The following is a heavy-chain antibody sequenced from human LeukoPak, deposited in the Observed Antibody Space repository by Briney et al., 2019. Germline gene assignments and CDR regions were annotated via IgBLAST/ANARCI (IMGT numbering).Heavy chain of an antibody. CDR3: ARQPAATAAFDI. CDR2: VHTNGEA. J-gene: IGHJ3*02. CDR1: GGSISGYY. Sequence: SETLSLTCTVSGGSISGYYWSWIRQPPGKGLEWIAYVHTNGEAKHNPSLKNRDTISVETPNNQISLRLSSVTAADTAMYYCARQPAATAAFDIWGLGTMVTVSS. V-gene: IGHV4-59*08.